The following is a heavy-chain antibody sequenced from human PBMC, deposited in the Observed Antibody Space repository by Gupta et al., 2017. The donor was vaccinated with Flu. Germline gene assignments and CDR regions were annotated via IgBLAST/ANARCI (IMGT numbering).Heavy chain of an antibody. V-gene: IGHV4-59*08. J-gene: IGHJ4*02. CDR3: ARGNGYNYF. CDR2: IHYSGST. D-gene: IGHD1-1*01. Sequence: QVQLQESGPGLVKPSETLSLTCTVSGGSINSYYWTWIRQPPGKGLEWIGYIHYSGSTNYNPSLRGRVTISVDTSKNQFFLKLNSVSAADTAIYYCARGNGYNYFWGQGTLVTVSS. CDR1: GGSINSYY.